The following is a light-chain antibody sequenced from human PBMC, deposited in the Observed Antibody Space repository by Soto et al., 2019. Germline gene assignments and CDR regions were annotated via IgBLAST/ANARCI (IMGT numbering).Light chain of an antibody. CDR3: QQYNNWPRT. V-gene: IGKV3-11*01. CDR2: DAY. Sequence: EIVLTQSPATLSLSPGERATLSCRASQSVSNYLAWYQQKPGQPHRLLMYDAYNRATGIQARLSGSGSGTEFTLTIRSLQSEDFAVYYCQQYNNWPRTVGQGTKVDIK. CDR1: QSVSNY. J-gene: IGKJ1*01.